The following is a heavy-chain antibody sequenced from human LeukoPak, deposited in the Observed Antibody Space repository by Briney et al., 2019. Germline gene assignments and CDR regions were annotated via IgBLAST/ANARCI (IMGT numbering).Heavy chain of an antibody. D-gene: IGHD5-18*01. V-gene: IGHV1-69*13. J-gene: IGHJ4*02. CDR2: IIPIFGTA. CDR3: ARGSDTAMVTLSRFDY. CDR1: GGTFSSYA. Sequence: SVKVSCKASGGTFSSYAISWARQAPGQGLEWMGGIIPIFGTANYAQKFQGRVTITADESTSTAYMELSSLRSEDTAVYYRARGSDTAMVTLSRFDYWGQGTLVTVSS.